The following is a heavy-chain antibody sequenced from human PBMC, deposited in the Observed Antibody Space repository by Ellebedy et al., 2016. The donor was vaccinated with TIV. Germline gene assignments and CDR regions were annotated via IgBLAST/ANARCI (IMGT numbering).Heavy chain of an antibody. CDR2: IVGSGA. CDR1: GFTFSPYA. J-gene: IGHJ4*02. Sequence: PRGSLRLSCAASGFTFSPYAMAWVRQAPGKGLEWVSGIVGSGAQKYADSVKGRFTISRDNSKRTVDLQMNSLRAEDTAVYFCAKDRTPGDGYWVFDNWGQGTLVTVSS. V-gene: IGHV3-23*01. CDR3: AKDRTPGDGYWVFDN. D-gene: IGHD5-18*01.